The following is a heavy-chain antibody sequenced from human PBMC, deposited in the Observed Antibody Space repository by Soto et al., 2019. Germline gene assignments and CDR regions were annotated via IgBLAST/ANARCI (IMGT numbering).Heavy chain of an antibody. V-gene: IGHV3-33*01. CDR2: IWYDGSNK. CDR1: GFTFSSYG. Sequence: GGSLRLSCAASGFTFSSYGMHWVHQAPGKGLEWVAVIWYDGSNKYYADSVKGRFTISRDNSKNTLYLQMNSLRAEDTAVYYCARNPIGGYYYYFDYWGQGTLVTVSS. CDR3: ARNPIGGYYYYFDY. D-gene: IGHD3-22*01. J-gene: IGHJ4*02.